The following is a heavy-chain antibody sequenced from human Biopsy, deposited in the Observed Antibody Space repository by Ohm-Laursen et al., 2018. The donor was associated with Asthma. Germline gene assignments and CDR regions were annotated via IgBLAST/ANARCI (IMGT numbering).Heavy chain of an antibody. CDR2: VNTGNGDT. CDR1: GYSFATNA. Sequence: ASVKVSCKASGYSFATNAMHWVRQAPGQRPEWMGWVNTGNGDTKYSQKFQGRVTITRDTSASTAYMELRSLRSEDTATYYCARTYYDFLTGQVKDVFGVWGQGTMVTVSS. V-gene: IGHV1-3*04. J-gene: IGHJ3*01. CDR3: ARTYYDFLTGQVKDVFGV. D-gene: IGHD3-9*01.